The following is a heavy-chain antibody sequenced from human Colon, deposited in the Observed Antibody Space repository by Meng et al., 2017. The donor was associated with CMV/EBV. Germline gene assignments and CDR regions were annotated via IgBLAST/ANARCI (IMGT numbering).Heavy chain of an antibody. CDR1: GFIFSNYW. V-gene: IGHV3-74*01. J-gene: IGHJ4*02. CDR3: ARDIFWGQSDH. CDR2: IKNDGSAT. Sequence: EVQLVESGGGVVQPGGSLTLSCEVSGFIFSNYWMHWVRQAPGKGLVWISLIKNDGSATGYADSVKGRFTISRDNAKNTLYLQMNSLRAEDTAMYYCARDIFWGQSDHWDQGTLVTVAS. D-gene: IGHD3-9*01.